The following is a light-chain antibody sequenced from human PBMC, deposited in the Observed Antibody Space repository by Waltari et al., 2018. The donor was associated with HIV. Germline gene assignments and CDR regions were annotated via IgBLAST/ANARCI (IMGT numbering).Light chain of an antibody. CDR3: HQYNDWPRCT. CDR1: QNIGSY. J-gene: IGKJ2*02. CDR2: GAS. V-gene: IGKV3D-15*01. Sequence: VLLTQSPVTLYVSPGDRVTLSCRASQNIGSYLAWYQQKTGQPPSLLVYGASIRAPGIPARFTGSGSGTDFNLIIDGLQPDDCALYYCHQYNDWPRCTFGQGTKVEIK.